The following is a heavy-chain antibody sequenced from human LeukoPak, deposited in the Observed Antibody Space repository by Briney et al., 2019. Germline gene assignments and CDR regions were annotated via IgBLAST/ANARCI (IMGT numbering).Heavy chain of an antibody. CDR3: ARTSVYGGNSIYGVPYYFDY. Sequence: GGSLRLSCAASGFTFSSYSMNWVRQAPGEGLEWVSSISSSSSYIYYADSVKGRFTISRDNAKNSLYLQMNSLRAEDTAVYYCARTSVYGGNSIYGVPYYFDYWGQGTLVTVSS. CDR2: ISSSSSYI. D-gene: IGHD4-23*01. J-gene: IGHJ4*02. V-gene: IGHV3-21*01. CDR1: GFTFSSYS.